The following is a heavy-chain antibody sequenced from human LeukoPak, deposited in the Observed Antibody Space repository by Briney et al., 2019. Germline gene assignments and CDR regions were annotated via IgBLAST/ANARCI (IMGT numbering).Heavy chain of an antibody. J-gene: IGHJ4*02. CDR2: ISSSSSYT. D-gene: IGHD5-12*01. Sequence: GGSLRLSCAASGFIFSDYYMSWIRQAPGKGLEGVSYISSSSSYTNYADSVKGRFTIYRDNAKNSLYLQMNSLRAEDTAVYYCARGGGYEPLDYWGQGTLVTVSS. CDR1: GFIFSDYY. CDR3: ARGGGYEPLDY. V-gene: IGHV3-11*06.